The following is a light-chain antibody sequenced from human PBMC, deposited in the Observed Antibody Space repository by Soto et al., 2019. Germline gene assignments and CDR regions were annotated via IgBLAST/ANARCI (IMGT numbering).Light chain of an antibody. V-gene: IGKV3D-20*02. CDR1: QSVGTLY. CDR2: ATS. Sequence: IVLTQSPGTLSLSPGDRATLSCRASQSVGTLYLAWYQQKPGQAPRLLISATSTRATGIPDRFSGSASGTDFTLTISSLEPEDFAVYYCQHRSSWPITFGQGTRLEIK. J-gene: IGKJ5*01. CDR3: QHRSSWPIT.